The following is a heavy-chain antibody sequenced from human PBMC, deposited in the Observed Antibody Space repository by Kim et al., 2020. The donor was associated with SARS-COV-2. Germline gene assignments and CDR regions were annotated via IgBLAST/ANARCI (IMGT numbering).Heavy chain of an antibody. CDR2: IWYEGSNK. Sequence: GGSLRLSCAASGFTFSSYGMHWVRQAPGKGLEWVGVIWYEGSNKYYADSVKGRFTISRDSSKNTLYLQMNSLSADDTAVYYCASDWDGYSSSWYNWFDPWGQGTLVTVSS. J-gene: IGHJ5*01. CDR3: ASDWDGYSSSWYNWFDP. D-gene: IGHD6-13*01. CDR1: GFTFSSYG. V-gene: IGHV3-33*01.